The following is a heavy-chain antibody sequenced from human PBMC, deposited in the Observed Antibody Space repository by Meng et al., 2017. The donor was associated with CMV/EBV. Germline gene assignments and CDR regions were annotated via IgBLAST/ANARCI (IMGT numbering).Heavy chain of an antibody. Sequence: GSLRLSCAVYGGSFSGYYWSRIRQPPGKGLEWIGEINHSGSTNYNPSLKSRVTISVDTSKNQFSLKLSSVTAADTAVYYCARIGAEYYDFWGGYYTDYYYGMDVWGQGTTVTVSS. J-gene: IGHJ6*02. V-gene: IGHV4-34*01. CDR1: GGSFSGYY. CDR3: ARIGAEYYDFWGGYYTDYYYGMDV. CDR2: INHSGST. D-gene: IGHD3-3*01.